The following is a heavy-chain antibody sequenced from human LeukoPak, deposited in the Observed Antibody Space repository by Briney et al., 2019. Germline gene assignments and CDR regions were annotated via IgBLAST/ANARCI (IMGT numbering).Heavy chain of an antibody. D-gene: IGHD4-17*01. Sequence: GESLKISCRGSGYSFNNFWIGWVRQMPGKGLEWMGIIYPGDSDTRYSPFFQGQVAISADKSISTAYLQWSSLKASDSAMYYCARLRTYGDYALNYWGQGTLVTVSS. CDR1: GYSFNNFW. CDR3: ARLRTYGDYALNY. CDR2: IYPGDSDT. J-gene: IGHJ4*02. V-gene: IGHV5-51*01.